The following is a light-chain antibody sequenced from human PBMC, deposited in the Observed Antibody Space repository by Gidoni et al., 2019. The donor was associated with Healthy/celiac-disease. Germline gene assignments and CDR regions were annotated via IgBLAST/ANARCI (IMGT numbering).Light chain of an antibody. CDR1: QSISSY. V-gene: IGKV1-39*01. J-gene: IGKJ2*02. CDR3: QQGYSTPCT. Sequence: DTQMTQSPSSLSASVGDRVTITCRASQSISSYLDWYQQKPGKAPKLLIYAASSLQSGVPSRFSGSGSGTDFTLTISSLQPEDFATYYCQQGYSTPCTFXQXTKLEIK. CDR2: AAS.